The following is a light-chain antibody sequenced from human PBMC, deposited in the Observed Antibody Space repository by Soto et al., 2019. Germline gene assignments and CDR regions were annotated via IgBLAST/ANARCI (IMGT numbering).Light chain of an antibody. Sequence: NVLTQSPGTLSLSPGERATLSCRASQSVSSNFLAWYQQKPGQAPRLLIYGASTRATDIPARFSGSGSGTDFTLTISSLQPEDFATYYCLQDYNYPYTFGQGTRLEIK. V-gene: IGKV3D-7*01. CDR3: LQDYNYPYT. J-gene: IGKJ5*01. CDR1: QSVSSNF. CDR2: GAS.